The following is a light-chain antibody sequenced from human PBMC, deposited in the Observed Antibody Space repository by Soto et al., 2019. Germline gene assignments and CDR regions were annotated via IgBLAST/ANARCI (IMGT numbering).Light chain of an antibody. CDR3: QQYGNSPGT. V-gene: IGKV3-20*01. J-gene: IGKJ1*01. Sequence: EIVLTQSPGTLSLSPGERATLSCRASQSVSSSYLAWYQQKPGQAPRLLIYGASRRATGIPDRFSGSGSGTDFTLTISRLEPEDCAVYYCQQYGNSPGTFGNGTQVQIK. CDR1: QSVSSSY. CDR2: GAS.